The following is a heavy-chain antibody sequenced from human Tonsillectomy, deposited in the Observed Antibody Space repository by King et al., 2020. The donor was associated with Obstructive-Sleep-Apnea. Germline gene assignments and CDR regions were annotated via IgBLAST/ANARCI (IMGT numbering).Heavy chain of an antibody. V-gene: IGHV4-34*01. J-gene: IGHJ4*02. D-gene: IGHD1-26*01. CDR2: INHSGST. CDR1: GGSFSGYY. CDR3: ARGPPSGSYSY. Sequence: VQLQQWGAGLLKPSETLSLTCAVYGGSFSGYYWSWIRQPPGKGLEWIGEINHSGSTNYNPSLKSRVTISVDTSKNQFSLKLSSVTAADTAVYYCARGPPSGSYSYWGKGTLVTVSS.